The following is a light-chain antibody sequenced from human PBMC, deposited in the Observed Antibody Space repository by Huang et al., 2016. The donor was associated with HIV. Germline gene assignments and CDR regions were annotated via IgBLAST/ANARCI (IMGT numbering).Light chain of an antibody. CDR3: QQRSNWRT. Sequence: EIVLTQSPATLSLSPGERATLSCRASQSVSSNLAWYQQKPGQAPGLLIYDASNRATGIPARFSGSGAGTDFTLTISSLEPEDFAVYYCQQRSNWRTFGQGTRLEIK. J-gene: IGKJ5*01. CDR1: QSVSSN. V-gene: IGKV3-11*01. CDR2: DAS.